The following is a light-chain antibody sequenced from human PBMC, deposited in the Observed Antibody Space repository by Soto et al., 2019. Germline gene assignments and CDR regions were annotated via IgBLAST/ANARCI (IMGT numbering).Light chain of an antibody. CDR2: GAS. V-gene: IGKV1-12*01. Sequence: DIQMTQSPSSVSASVGDRVTITCRASQGISSWLAWYQQKPGKAPKLLIYGASTLQTGVPSRFSGSGSGTEFTLTISSLQPEDFATYYCQGLNSYPRTFGQGTKVDIK. CDR3: QGLNSYPRT. CDR1: QGISSW. J-gene: IGKJ1*01.